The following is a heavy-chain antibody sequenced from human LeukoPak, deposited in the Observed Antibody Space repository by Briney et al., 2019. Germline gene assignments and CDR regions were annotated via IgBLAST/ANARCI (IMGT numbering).Heavy chain of an antibody. J-gene: IGHJ4*02. CDR1: GFTFHNTW. CDR2: IKSNPDGGTK. Sequence: GGPLRLSCSTSGFTFHNTWMSWVRQAPGKGLQWVARIKSNPDGGTKDYAPPVEGRFSISRDDSRNTLSLQMNNLKTEDTAVYYCTTDRFDWGQGTLVSVSS. D-gene: IGHD3-16*01. CDR3: TTDRFD. V-gene: IGHV3-15*01.